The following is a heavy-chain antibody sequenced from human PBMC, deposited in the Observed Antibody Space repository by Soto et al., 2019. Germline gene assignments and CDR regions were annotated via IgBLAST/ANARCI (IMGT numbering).Heavy chain of an antibody. CDR3: AVAGDTTGSDGMDV. CDR1: GYTFTSYG. CDR2: IIPIFGTA. Sequence: ASVKVSCKASGYTFTSYGISWVRQAPGQGLEWMGGIIPIFGTANYAQKFQGRVTITADESTSTAYMELSSLRSEDTAVYYCAVAGDTTGSDGMDVWGQGTTVTVSS. J-gene: IGHJ6*02. D-gene: IGHD3-16*01. V-gene: IGHV1-69*13.